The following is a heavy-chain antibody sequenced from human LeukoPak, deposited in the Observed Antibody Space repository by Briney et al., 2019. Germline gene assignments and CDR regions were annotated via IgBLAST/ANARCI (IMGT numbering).Heavy chain of an antibody. J-gene: IGHJ4*02. CDR3: ARDSAGNDY. V-gene: IGHV3-7*01. CDR1: GFTFSTYW. CDR2: IKQDGSEK. D-gene: IGHD6-13*01. Sequence: PGGSLRLSCAASGFTFSTYWMSWVRQAPRKGLEWVANIKQDGSEKYYVDSVKGRFTISRDNAKNSLYLQMNSLRAEDTAMYYCARDSAGNDYWGQGTLVTVSS.